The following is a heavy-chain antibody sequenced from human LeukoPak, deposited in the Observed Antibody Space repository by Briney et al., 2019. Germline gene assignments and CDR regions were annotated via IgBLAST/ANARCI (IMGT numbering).Heavy chain of an antibody. CDR3: ARNSALDY. Sequence: PGRSLRLSCAASGFTFSSYDMRWVRQAPGKGLEWVAVMWSDGSNKYHADSVKGRFTISRDNSKNTLYLQMNSLRAEDTAVYYCARNSALDYWGQGTLVTVSS. CDR1: GFTFSSYD. CDR2: MWSDGSNK. V-gene: IGHV3-33*01. J-gene: IGHJ4*02. D-gene: IGHD2/OR15-2a*01.